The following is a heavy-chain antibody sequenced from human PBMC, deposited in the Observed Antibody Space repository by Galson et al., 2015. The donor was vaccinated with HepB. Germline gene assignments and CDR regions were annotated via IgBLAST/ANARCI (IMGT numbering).Heavy chain of an antibody. CDR2: ISGSGGTT. CDR1: GFTFSSYA. V-gene: IGHV3-23*01. D-gene: IGHD2-2*01. CDR3: AKDPRSSRGDY. J-gene: IGHJ4*02. Sequence: SLSLSCAASGFTFSSYAMSWVRQAPGKGLEWVSGISGSGGTTYNADSVKGRFTLSRDNSKNTLYLQMNSLRADDTAVYYCAKDPRSSRGDYWGQGTLVTVSS.